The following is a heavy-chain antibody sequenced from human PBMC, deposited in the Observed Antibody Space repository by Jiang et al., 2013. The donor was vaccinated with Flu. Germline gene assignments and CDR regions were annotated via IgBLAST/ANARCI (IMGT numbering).Heavy chain of an antibody. V-gene: IGHV4-4*09. CDR3: ARGMRRDYTVPFDP. Sequence: TLSLTCTVSGGSISSYYWNWIRQPPGKGLEWIGYIYTSGSTKYNPSLKSRVTMSVDTSKNQFSLKLRSVTAADTAVYYCARGMRRDYTVPFDPWGQGTLVTVSS. D-gene: IGHD4-11*01. CDR1: GGSISSYY. J-gene: IGHJ5*02. CDR2: IYTSGST.